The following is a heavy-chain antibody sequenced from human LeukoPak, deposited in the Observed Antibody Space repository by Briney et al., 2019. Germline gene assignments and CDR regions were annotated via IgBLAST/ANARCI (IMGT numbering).Heavy chain of an antibody. D-gene: IGHD6-19*01. Sequence: GGSLRLSCATYGFTFSSYSMNWVRQAPGEGLEWVSSIGLSGGSIFYANSVKGRFSISRDNAKNSLFLQMNSLRADDTAVYYCAKGRQWLVAPFDYWGQGTLVTVSS. CDR1: GFTFSSYS. CDR3: AKGRQWLVAPFDY. J-gene: IGHJ4*02. V-gene: IGHV3-21*04. CDR2: IGLSGGSI.